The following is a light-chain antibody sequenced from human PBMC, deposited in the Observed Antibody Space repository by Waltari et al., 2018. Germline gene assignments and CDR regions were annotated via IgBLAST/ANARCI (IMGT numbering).Light chain of an antibody. CDR1: KLGDKY. CDR2: QDS. CDR3: QAWDSSTVV. J-gene: IGLJ2*01. V-gene: IGLV3-1*01. Sequence: SSELTQPPSVSVSPGQTASIPCSGDKLGDKYVCWYQQKPGQSPILVTYQDSKRPSGIPERFSGSNSGNTATLTISGTQSMDEADYYCQAWDSSTVVFGGGTKLTVL.